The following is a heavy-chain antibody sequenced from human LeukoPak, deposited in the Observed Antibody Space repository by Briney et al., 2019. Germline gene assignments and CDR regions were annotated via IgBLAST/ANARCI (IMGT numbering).Heavy chain of an antibody. CDR2: IYYSGST. D-gene: IGHD1-7*01. CDR3: ASTSLMHWNCVPY. J-gene: IGHJ4*02. CDR1: GGSISSSSYY. V-gene: IGHV4-39*01. Sequence: PSETLSLTCTVSGGSISSSSYYWGWIRQPPGKGLEWIGSIYYSGSTYYNPSLKSRVTISVDTSKNQFSLKLSSVTAADTAVYYCASTSLMHWNCVPYWGQGTLVTVSS.